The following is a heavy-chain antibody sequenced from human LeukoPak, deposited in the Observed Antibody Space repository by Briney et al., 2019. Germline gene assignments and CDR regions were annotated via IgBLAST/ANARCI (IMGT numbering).Heavy chain of an antibody. CDR3: ARVDYYGTGSYYRY. J-gene: IGHJ4*02. V-gene: IGHV1-8*01. D-gene: IGHD3-10*01. CDR2: MNPNSGNT. CDR1: GYTFTXXD. Sequence: SXXASGYTFTXXDINXXRQATGQGLEWMGWMNPNSGNTGYAQKFQGRVTMTRNTSISTAYMHLSSLRSEDTAVYYCARVDYYGTGSYYRYWGQGTLVTVSS.